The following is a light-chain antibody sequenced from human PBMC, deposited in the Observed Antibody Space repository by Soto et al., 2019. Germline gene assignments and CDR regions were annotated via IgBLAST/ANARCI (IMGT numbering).Light chain of an antibody. CDR3: QHHNSYSQT. CDR1: QRIRHY. V-gene: IGKV1-5*01. CDR2: SAS. Sequence: DIQMTQSPPNLSASVGDRVTITGRATQRIRHYLAWYQQMPGTAPKLLIYSASTLQSGVPSRVSGSGSGTEFTSTISCLQHDDFGTYFCQHHNSYSQTFGHGTKVEIQ. J-gene: IGKJ1*01.